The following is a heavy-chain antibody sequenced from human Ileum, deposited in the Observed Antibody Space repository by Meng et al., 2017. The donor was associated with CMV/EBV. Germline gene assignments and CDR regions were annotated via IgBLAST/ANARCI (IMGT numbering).Heavy chain of an antibody. CDR1: GASISSGDYY. V-gene: IGHV4-30-4*08. D-gene: IGHD6-13*01. CDR3: ARFRIAALGNLFDP. Sequence: VPLQEADPGLVKPSQTLSLSCTVSGASISSGDYYWSWIRQPPGKGLEWIGYIFFSGNTYYNPSLNNRVIISIDTPRNQFSLKVDSVTAADTAVYYCARFRIAALGNLFDPWGHGTLVTVSS. J-gene: IGHJ5*02. CDR2: IFFSGNT.